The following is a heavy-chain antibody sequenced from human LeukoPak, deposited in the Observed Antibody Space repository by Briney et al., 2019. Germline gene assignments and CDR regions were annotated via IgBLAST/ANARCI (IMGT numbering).Heavy chain of an antibody. J-gene: IGHJ4*02. V-gene: IGHV5-51*01. D-gene: IGHD1-7*01. CDR1: GYSFTSYW. Sequence: RAGESLKISCKGSGYSFTSYWIGWVRQMPGKGLEWVGIIYPGDSDIRYSPSFQGQVTISADNSISTAYLQWNSLKASDTAMYYCARHLDTNYDYWGQGTLVTVSS. CDR2: IYPGDSDI. CDR3: ARHLDTNYDY.